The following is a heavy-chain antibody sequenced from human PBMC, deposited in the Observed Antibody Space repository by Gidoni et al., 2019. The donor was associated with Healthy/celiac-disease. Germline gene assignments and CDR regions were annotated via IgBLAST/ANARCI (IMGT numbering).Heavy chain of an antibody. CDR1: GFTFSSYG. CDR2: ISYDGSNK. D-gene: IGHD3-10*01. Sequence: QVQLVESGGGVVQPGRSLRLSCAASGFTFSSYGMHWVRQAPGKGLEWVAVISYDGSNKYYADSVKGRITISRDNSKNTLYLQMNSLRAEDTAVYYCAKDVSLPYYYGSRYYGMDVWGQGTTVTVSS. CDR3: AKDVSLPYYYGSRYYGMDV. V-gene: IGHV3-30*18. J-gene: IGHJ6*02.